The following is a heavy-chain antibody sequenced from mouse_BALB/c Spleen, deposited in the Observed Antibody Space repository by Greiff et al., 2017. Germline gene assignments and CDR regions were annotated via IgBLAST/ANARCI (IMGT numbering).Heavy chain of an antibody. J-gene: IGHJ4*01. V-gene: IGHV2-6-7*01. D-gene: IGHD2-4*01. CDR3: ARDRGMITTYYAMDY. CDR2: IWGDGST. CDR1: GFSLTGYG. Sequence: VQRVESGPGLVAPSQSLSITCTVSGFSLTGYGVNWVRQPPGKGLEWLGMIWGDGSTDYNSALKSRLSISKDNSKSQVFLKMNSLQTDDTARYYCARDRGMITTYYAMDYWGQGTSVTVSS.